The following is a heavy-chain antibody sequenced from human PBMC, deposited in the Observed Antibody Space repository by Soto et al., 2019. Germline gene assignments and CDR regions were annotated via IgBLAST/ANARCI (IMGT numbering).Heavy chain of an antibody. CDR2: INSDGSSI. J-gene: IGHJ4*02. CDR3: TRVRDSETYFDY. V-gene: IGHV3-74*02. Sequence: EVQLVESGGGLVKPGGSLRLSCAASGFTFSNYWMNWVRQGPGKGLVWVSRINSDGSSIDYADSVKGRFTISRDNAKNTLYLQMNSLRAEDTAVYYCTRVRDSETYFDYWGQGTLVTVSS. CDR1: GFTFSNYW. D-gene: IGHD1-26*01.